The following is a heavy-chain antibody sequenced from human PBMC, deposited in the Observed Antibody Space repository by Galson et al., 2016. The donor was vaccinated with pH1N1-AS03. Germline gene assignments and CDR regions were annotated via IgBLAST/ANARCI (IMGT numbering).Heavy chain of an antibody. Sequence: ETLSLTCAVSGDSVSGGHWWTWVRQSPGKGLERIGYIYLRGSTDYNPSLADRVIISADRSTNDFSLTLSSVTAADTAVYYCARVLTPGYFHTMDVWGRGTTVTVSS. CDR2: IYLRGST. CDR3: ARVLTPGYFHTMDV. V-gene: IGHV4-4*02. D-gene: IGHD2/OR15-2a*01. CDR1: GDSVSGGHW. J-gene: IGHJ6*02.